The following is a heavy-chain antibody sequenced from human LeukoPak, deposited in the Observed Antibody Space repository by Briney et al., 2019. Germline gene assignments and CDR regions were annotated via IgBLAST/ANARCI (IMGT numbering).Heavy chain of an antibody. CDR1: GFTFSSNW. CDR2: IKQDGSEK. Sequence: TGGSLRLSCAASGFTFSSNWMGWVRQAPGKGLEWVANIKQDGSEKYYVDSVKGRFTISRDNAKNLVFLQMSSLRAEDTAVYYCARLVGATHLDYWGQGALVTVSS. V-gene: IGHV3-7*05. J-gene: IGHJ4*02. D-gene: IGHD1-26*01. CDR3: ARLVGATHLDY.